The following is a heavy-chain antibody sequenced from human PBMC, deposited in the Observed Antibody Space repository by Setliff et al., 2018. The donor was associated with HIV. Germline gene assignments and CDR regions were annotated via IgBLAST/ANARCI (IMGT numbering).Heavy chain of an antibody. Sequence: PGESLKISCKGSGYYFTTFWIGWVRQMPGKGLEWMGIVYGGDSDTRYNPSFEGQVTMSADKSINTAYLQWNSLKASDTAMYYCARQPTDTSGYNNWFDSWGQGTLVTVSS. D-gene: IGHD3-3*01. CDR3: ARQPTDTSGYNNWFDS. J-gene: IGHJ5*01. CDR2: VYGGDSDT. CDR1: GYYFTTFW. V-gene: IGHV5-51*01.